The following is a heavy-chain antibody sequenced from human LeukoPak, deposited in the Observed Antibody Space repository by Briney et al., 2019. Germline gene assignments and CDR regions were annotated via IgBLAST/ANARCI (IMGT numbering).Heavy chain of an antibody. Sequence: SETLSLTCTVSGGSISSTNYYWGWIRQPPGKGLEWIGSIYYSGSTYYKPSLKSRVTISLDTSKNQFSLNLSSVTAADTAVFYCARHGNYDSSDYYIFDYWGQGTLVTVSS. J-gene: IGHJ4*02. CDR1: GGSISSTNYY. V-gene: IGHV4-39*01. CDR2: IYYSGST. CDR3: ARHGNYDSSDYYIFDY. D-gene: IGHD3-22*01.